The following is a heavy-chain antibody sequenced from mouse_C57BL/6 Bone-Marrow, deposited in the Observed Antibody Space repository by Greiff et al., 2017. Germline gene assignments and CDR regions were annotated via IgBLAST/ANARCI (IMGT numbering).Heavy chain of an antibody. CDR3: VSQAWEGDMDY. J-gene: IGHJ4*01. D-gene: IGHD4-1*01. CDR2: IRSNSNSYAT. V-gene: IGHV10-1*01. Sequence: VQLVESGGGLVQPQGSLKLSCAASGFSFNTYAMNWVRQAPGQGLEWVARIRSNSNSYATYYADSVKDRFTISRDDSESILYLQINNLKSEDTAMYYCVSQAWEGDMDYWGQGTTVTVSS. CDR1: GFSFNTYA.